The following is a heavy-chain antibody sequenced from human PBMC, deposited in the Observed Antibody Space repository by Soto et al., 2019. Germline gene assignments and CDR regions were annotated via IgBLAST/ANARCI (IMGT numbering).Heavy chain of an antibody. CDR1: GFTFSSYA. CDR2: ISGSGGST. D-gene: IGHD2-15*01. CDR3: AKDSVRAYSSGEFDY. J-gene: IGHJ4*02. Sequence: QPGGSLRLSCAASGFTFSSYAMSWFCHAPGKGLEWFSVISGSGGSTYYADSVNGRFTISRDNSKNSLYLQMNILRAEVTAVYYCAKDSVRAYSSGEFDYWGQGT. V-gene: IGHV3-23*01.